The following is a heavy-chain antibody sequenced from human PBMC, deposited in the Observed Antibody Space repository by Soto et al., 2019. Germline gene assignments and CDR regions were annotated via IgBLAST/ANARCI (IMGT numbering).Heavy chain of an antibody. CDR2: IYATGDT. D-gene: IGHD1-26*01. Sequence: KASETLSLTCNASGASLSRYYWSWIRQPPGKGLEWIGRIYATGDTDYNPSLKSRISMSVDMSKKQFSLTLRSVTAADTAIYYCVRDGTKNLRDRFEPWGRGILVTVSS. J-gene: IGHJ5*02. CDR3: VRDGTKNLRDRFEP. V-gene: IGHV4-4*07. CDR1: GASLSRYY.